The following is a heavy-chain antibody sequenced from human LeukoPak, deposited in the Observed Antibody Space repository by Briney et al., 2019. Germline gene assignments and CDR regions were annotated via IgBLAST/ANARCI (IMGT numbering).Heavy chain of an antibody. CDR2: IYTSGST. J-gene: IGHJ6*03. V-gene: IGHV4-61*02. CDR1: GGSISSSSYY. Sequence: SETLSLTCTVSGGSISSSSYYWSWIRQPAGKGLEWIGRIYTSGSTNYNPSLKSRVTMSVDTSKNQFSLKLSSVTAADTAVYYCARGSSGWYSVYYYYMDVWGKGTMVTVSS. D-gene: IGHD6-19*01. CDR3: ARGSSGWYSVYYYYMDV.